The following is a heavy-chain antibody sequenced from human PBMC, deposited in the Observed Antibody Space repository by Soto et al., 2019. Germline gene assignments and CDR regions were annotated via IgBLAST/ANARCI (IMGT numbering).Heavy chain of an antibody. CDR1: GGSISSYY. V-gene: IGHV4-59*01. CDR3: ARYYDFWSGEKRINWFDP. J-gene: IGHJ5*02. Sequence: PSETLSLTCTVSGGSISSYYWSWIRQPPGKGLEWIGYIYYSGSTNYNPSLKSRVTISVDTSKNQFSLKLSSVTAADTAVYYCARYYDFWSGEKRINWFDPWGQGTLVTVSS. CDR2: IYYSGST. D-gene: IGHD3-3*01.